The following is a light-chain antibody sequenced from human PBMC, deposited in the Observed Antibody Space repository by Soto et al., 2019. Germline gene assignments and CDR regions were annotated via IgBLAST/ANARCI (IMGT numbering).Light chain of an antibody. J-gene: IGLJ2*01. Sequence: QSVPTQPPSASGTPGQRVTISCSGSRSNIGSNTVNWYQQLPGTAPKLLIYSNNQRPSGVPDRFSGSKSGTSASLAISGLQSEDEADYYCAAWDDSLNGVVFGGGTKLTVL. CDR1: RSNIGSNT. CDR3: AAWDDSLNGVV. V-gene: IGLV1-44*01. CDR2: SNN.